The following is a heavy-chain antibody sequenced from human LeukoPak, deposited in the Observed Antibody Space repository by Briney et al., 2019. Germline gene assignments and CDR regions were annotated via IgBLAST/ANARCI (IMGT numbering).Heavy chain of an antibody. CDR2: ISANNGKT. J-gene: IGHJ5*02. Sequence: ASVKVSCRASGYTFTSYGISWVRQAPGQGLEWMGCISANNGKTKYTQNLQGRVTMTTDTSTSTAYMELRSLRSDDTAVYYCARGYMTTIVEWFDPWGQGTLVTVSS. CDR3: ARGYMTTIVEWFDP. V-gene: IGHV1-18*01. CDR1: GYTFTSYG. D-gene: IGHD3-22*01.